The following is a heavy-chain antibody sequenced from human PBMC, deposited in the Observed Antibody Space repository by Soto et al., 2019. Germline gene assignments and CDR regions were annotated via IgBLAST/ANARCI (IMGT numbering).Heavy chain of an antibody. Sequence: SESLSLTCSVSGGSDSDKTHYWSWIRQPPGKRLEWIGYVYYSGTTNYNPSLKSRVTISVDLSKNQFSLRLSSVTTADTALYYCARTTAVPNSLRSRYFFDYWGQGTLVTVSS. CDR1: GGSDSDKTHY. D-gene: IGHD4-17*01. CDR2: VYYSGTT. V-gene: IGHV4-61*01. J-gene: IGHJ4*02. CDR3: ARTTAVPNSLRSRYFFDY.